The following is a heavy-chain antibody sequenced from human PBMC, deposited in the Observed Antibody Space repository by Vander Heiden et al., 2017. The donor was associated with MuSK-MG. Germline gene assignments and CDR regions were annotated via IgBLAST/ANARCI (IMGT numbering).Heavy chain of an antibody. V-gene: IGHV3-33*01. CDR3: ARDPGSYDAWYFDY. CDR2: IWYDGSNK. CDR1: GFTFSSYG. D-gene: IGHD5-12*01. J-gene: IGHJ4*02. Sequence: QVQLVESGGGVVQPGRSLRLSCAASGFTFSSYGMHWVRQAPGKGLEWVAVIWYDGSNKYYADSVKGRFTISRDNSKNTLYLQMNSLRAEDTAVYYCARDPGSYDAWYFDYWGQGTLVTVSS.